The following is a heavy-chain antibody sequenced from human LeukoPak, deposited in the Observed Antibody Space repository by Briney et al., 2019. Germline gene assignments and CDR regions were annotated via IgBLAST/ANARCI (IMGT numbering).Heavy chain of an antibody. D-gene: IGHD1-26*01. CDR2: ISSSGSTI. CDR1: GFTFSDYY. Sequence: GGSLRLSCAASGFTFSDYYMRWIRQAPGKGQEWVSYISSSGSTIYYADSVKGRFTISRDNAKNSLYLQMNSLRAEDTAVYYCARSGSYSGLNWFDPWGQGTLVTVSS. J-gene: IGHJ5*02. V-gene: IGHV3-11*01. CDR3: ARSGSYSGLNWFDP.